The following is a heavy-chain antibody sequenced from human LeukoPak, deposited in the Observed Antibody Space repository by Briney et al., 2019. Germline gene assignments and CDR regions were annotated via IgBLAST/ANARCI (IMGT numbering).Heavy chain of an antibody. CDR2: ISFDGSHQ. J-gene: IGHJ4*02. Sequence: TGGSLRLSCSASGFVFSDYPLHWIRQSPGKGPEWVAVISFDGSHQYYADSVKGRFTISRDNAKNSLYLQMNSLRAEDTAVYYCARDIRDSGYDADYWGQGTLVTVSS. D-gene: IGHD5-12*01. V-gene: IGHV3-30*07. CDR1: GFVFSDYP. CDR3: ARDIRDSGYDADY.